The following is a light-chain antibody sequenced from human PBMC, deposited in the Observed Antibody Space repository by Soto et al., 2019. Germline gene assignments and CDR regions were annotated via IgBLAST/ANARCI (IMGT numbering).Light chain of an antibody. Sequence: QSVLTQPASVSGSPGQSITISCTGTSSDIGAYNYVSWYQQHPGKAPKVIIFEVSNQPSGVSNRFSGSQSGNTASLTISGLQAEDEANYYCSSYTTSNTPLYVFGTGTKVTVL. CDR2: EVS. V-gene: IGLV2-14*01. CDR3: SSYTTSNTPLYV. J-gene: IGLJ1*01. CDR1: SSDIGAYNY.